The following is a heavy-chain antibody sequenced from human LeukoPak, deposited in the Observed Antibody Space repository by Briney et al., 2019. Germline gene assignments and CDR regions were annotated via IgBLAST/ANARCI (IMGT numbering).Heavy chain of an antibody. V-gene: IGHV1-2*02. J-gene: IGHJ3*02. CDR2: INPNSGGT. CDR3: ARDLAKFDDYYGSAEAFDI. Sequence: ASVKVSCKASGYTFTGYYMHWVRQAPGQGLEWMGWINPNSGGTNYAQKFQGRVTMTRDTSISTAYMELSRLRSDDTAVYYCARDLAKFDDYYGSAEAFDIWGQGIMVTVSS. D-gene: IGHD3-10*01. CDR1: GYTFTGYY.